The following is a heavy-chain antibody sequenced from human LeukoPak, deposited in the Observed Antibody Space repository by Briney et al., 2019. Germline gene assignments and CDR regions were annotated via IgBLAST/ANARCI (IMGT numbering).Heavy chain of an antibody. J-gene: IGHJ6*03. CDR1: GFTFGDYA. CDR2: IRSKAYGGTT. D-gene: IGHD6-6*01. V-gene: IGHV3-49*04. Sequence: PGGSLRLSCTASGFTFGDYAMSWVRQAPGKGLEWVGFIRSKAYGGTTEYAASVKGRFTISRDDSKSIAYLQMNSLKTEDTAVYYCTIIAARPPHSYYYYMDVWGKGTTVTVSS. CDR3: TIIAARPPHSYYYYMDV.